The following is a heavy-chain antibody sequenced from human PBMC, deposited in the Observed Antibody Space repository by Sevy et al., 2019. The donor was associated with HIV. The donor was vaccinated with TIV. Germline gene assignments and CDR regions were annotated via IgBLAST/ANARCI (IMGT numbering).Heavy chain of an antibody. CDR2: MNPNSGNT. D-gene: IGHD2-2*01. CDR3: ARFLSTSYYYYHAMDV. V-gene: IGHV1-8*01. Sequence: ASVQVSCKASGYTFTTYDLNWVGQAAGQELEWMGWMNPNSGNTGYAQKFQGRVTMTRNTSIETAYMELSSLRSEDTAVDYCARFLSTSYYYYHAMDVWGQGTTVTVSS. J-gene: IGHJ6*02. CDR1: GYTFTTYD.